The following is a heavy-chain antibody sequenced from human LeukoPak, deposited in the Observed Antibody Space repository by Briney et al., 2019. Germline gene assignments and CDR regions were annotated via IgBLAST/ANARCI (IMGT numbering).Heavy chain of an antibody. D-gene: IGHD3-22*01. CDR3: ARVPNTYYYDSSGYSAFDY. CDR2: INSHGSST. Sequence: PGGSLRLSCAASGFTFSSYWMHWVRQAPGKGLVWVSRINSHGSSTSYADSVKGRFTISRDNAKNTLYLQMTSLRAEDTAVYYCARVPNTYYYDSSGYSAFDYWGQGTLVTVSS. V-gene: IGHV3-74*01. CDR1: GFTFSSYW. J-gene: IGHJ4*02.